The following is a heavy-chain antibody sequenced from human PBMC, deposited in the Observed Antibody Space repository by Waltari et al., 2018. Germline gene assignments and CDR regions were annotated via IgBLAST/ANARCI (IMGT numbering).Heavy chain of an antibody. CDR2: IRSKANCYAT. CDR1: GFTFSGSA. Sequence: EVQLVESGGGLVQPGGSLKLSCAASGFTFSGSAMHWVRQASGKGLGWVGRIRSKANCYATAYAASVKGRFNISRDDSKNTAYLQMNSLKTEDTAVYSCRLPDSTGRDYWGQGTLVTVSS. V-gene: IGHV3-73*02. J-gene: IGHJ4*02. CDR3: RLPDSTGRDY. D-gene: IGHD3-22*01.